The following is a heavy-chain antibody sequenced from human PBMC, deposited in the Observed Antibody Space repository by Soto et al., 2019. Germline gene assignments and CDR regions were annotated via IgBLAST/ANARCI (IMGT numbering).Heavy chain of an antibody. CDR2: ISSDGSGT. V-gene: IGHV3-74*01. CDR3: SRGERSHFDS. J-gene: IGHJ4*02. Sequence: GGSLRLSCAVSGFTFGTYWMHWVRQVPGKGLVWVARISSDGSGTSYADSVKGRLTISRDNAKNTLFLQMNSLGADDSALYYCSRGERSHFDSWGPGTLVTVSS. D-gene: IGHD6-25*01. CDR1: GFTFGTYW.